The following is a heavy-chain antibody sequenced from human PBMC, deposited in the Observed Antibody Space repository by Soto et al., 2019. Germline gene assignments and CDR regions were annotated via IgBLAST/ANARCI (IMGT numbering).Heavy chain of an antibody. V-gene: IGHV4-30-2*01. D-gene: IGHD4-17*01. CDR2: IYHSGST. J-gene: IGHJ4*02. CDR3: VRTVTTVVNRYFEY. CDR1: GGSISSGGYS. Sequence: SETLSLTCAVSGGSISSGGYSWSWIRQPPGKGLEWIGYIYHSGSTYYNPSLKSRVTISVDRSKNQFSLKLSSVTAADTAVYYCVRTVTTVVNRYFEYWGQGTLVTVS.